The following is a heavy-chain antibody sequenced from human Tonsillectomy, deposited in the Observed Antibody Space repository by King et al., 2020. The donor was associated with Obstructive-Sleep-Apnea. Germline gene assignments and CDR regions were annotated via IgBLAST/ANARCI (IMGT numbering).Heavy chain of an antibody. Sequence: VQLVESGGGLVQPGGSLRLSCAASGFTVSSNYMSWVRQAPGKGLEWVSLISDGGTKYYADSVKGRFTVSRDNSKNTLYLQMNGLRAEDTALYYCARLWQQWKSEFHYWGQGTLVTVSS. V-gene: IGHV3-66*04. CDR1: GFTVSSNY. J-gene: IGHJ4*02. CDR3: ARLWQQWKSEFHY. CDR2: ISDGGTK. D-gene: IGHD6-19*01.